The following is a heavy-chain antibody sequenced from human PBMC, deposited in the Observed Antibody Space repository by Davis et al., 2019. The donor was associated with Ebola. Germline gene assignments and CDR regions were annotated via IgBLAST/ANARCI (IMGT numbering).Heavy chain of an antibody. Sequence: GESLKISCKGSGYSFTSYWISWVRQMPGKGLEWMGRIDPSDSYTNYSPSFQGHVTISADKSISTAYLQWSSLKASDTAMYYCARHLAARTYWGYYYYYMDVWGKGTTVTVSS. CDR3: ARHLAARTYWGYYYYYMDV. CDR1: GYSFTSYW. V-gene: IGHV5-10-1*01. D-gene: IGHD3-16*01. J-gene: IGHJ6*03. CDR2: IDPSDSYT.